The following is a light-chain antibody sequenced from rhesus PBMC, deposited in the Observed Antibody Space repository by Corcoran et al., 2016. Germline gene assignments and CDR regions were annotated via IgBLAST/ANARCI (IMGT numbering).Light chain of an antibody. V-gene: IGLV2-13*03. Sequence: QAVPTQSPSVSGSPGQSVTISCTGTSSDIGGYNRVSWYQQHPGKAPKLMIYEVNKRPSGVSDRFSGSKSGNTAALTISGPQAGDESYYYCSSYASSYTYIFGAGTRLTVL. J-gene: IGLJ1*01. CDR2: EVN. CDR3: SSYASSYTYI. CDR1: SSDIGGYNR.